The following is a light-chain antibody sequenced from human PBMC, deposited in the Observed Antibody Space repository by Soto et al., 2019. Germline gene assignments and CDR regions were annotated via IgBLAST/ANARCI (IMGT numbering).Light chain of an antibody. CDR3: SSFAGSNNVV. CDR2: DVS. Sequence: QLVLTQPPSASGSPGQSVTISCAGTSSDVGGYDHVSWYQQHPGKAPKLMIYDVSKRPSGVPDRFSGSKSGNAASLTVSGLQTEDEADYYCSSFAGSNNVVFGGGTKLTVL. CDR1: SSDVGGYDH. V-gene: IGLV2-8*01. J-gene: IGLJ3*02.